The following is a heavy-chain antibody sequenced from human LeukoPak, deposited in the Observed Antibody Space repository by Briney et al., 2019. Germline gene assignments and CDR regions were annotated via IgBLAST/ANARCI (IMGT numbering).Heavy chain of an antibody. CDR1: GGSISSGGYS. J-gene: IGHJ4*02. Sequence: SQTLSLTCAVSGGSISSGGYSWSWIRQPPGKGLEWIGYIYHSGSTYYNPSLKSRVTISVDRPKNQFSLKLSSVTAADTAVYYCARVEWELLAFDYWGQGTLVTVSS. V-gene: IGHV4-30-2*01. D-gene: IGHD1-26*01. CDR2: IYHSGST. CDR3: ARVEWELLAFDY.